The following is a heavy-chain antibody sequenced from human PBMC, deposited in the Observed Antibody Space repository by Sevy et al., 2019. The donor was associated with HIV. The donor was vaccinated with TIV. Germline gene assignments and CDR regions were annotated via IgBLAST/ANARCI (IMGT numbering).Heavy chain of an antibody. V-gene: IGHV3-11*04. CDR3: ARDQTSRPNGGDSDDAFDI. CDR2: ISTSGSTT. Sequence: GGSLRLSCAASGISFSDHYMSWVRQAPGKGLEWISYISTSGSTTYYADSVKGRLTISRDNGKKSLYRQMNSLTVEDTAVYYCARDQTSRPNGGDSDDAFDIWGRGTMVTVSS. D-gene: IGHD2-21*02. J-gene: IGHJ3*02. CDR1: GISFSDHY.